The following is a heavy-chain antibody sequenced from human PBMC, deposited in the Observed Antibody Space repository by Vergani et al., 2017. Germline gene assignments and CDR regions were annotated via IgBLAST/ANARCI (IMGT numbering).Heavy chain of an antibody. CDR2: IWDEGSNK. Sequence: QVQLVESGGGVVQPGRSLRLSCAASGFTFSSYGMHWVRQAPGKGLGWGAVIWDEGSNKYYAESVKGRLTISRENSKNTLYLQMNRLRADDTAVYYCARGGGLNWNDVGRFDYWGQGTLVTVSS. J-gene: IGHJ4*02. V-gene: IGHV3-33*08. CDR1: GFTFSSYG. CDR3: ARGGGLNWNDVGRFDY. D-gene: IGHD1-1*01.